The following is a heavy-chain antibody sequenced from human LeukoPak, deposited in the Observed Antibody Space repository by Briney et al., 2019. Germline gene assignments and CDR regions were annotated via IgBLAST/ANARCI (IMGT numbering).Heavy chain of an antibody. D-gene: IGHD3-22*01. CDR2: INHSGGT. CDR1: GGSFSGYY. J-gene: IGHJ4*02. Sequence: SETLSLTCAVYGGSFSGYYWSWIRQPPGKGLEWIGEINHSGGTNYNPSLKSRVTISVGTSKNQFSLKLSSVTAADTAVYYCARGRGYYDSSGYYYVRRYFDYWGQGTLVTVSS. V-gene: IGHV4-34*01. CDR3: ARGRGYYDSSGYYYVRRYFDY.